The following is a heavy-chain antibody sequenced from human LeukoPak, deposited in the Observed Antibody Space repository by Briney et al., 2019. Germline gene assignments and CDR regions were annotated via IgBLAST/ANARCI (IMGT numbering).Heavy chain of an antibody. D-gene: IGHD5-24*01. CDR1: EFTLRSYW. CDR2: IKQDGSEK. V-gene: IGHV3-7*01. J-gene: IGHJ3*02. Sequence: GGSLRLSCAPSEFTLRSYWMSCVRQAPGKGLEWVANIKQDGSEKYYVDSVKGRFTISRDNAKNSLYLQMNSLRTEDTAVYYCTRQKMVTHSHDGFDIWGQGTMVTVSS. CDR3: TRQKMVTHSHDGFDI.